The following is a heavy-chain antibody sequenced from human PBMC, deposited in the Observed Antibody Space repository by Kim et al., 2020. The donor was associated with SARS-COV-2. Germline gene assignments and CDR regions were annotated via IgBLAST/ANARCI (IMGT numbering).Heavy chain of an antibody. CDR2: IDCDDDK. Sequence: SGPTLVNPTQTLTLTCTFSGFSLSTSGMCVSWIRQPPGKALEWLALIDCDDDKYYSTSLKTRLTISKDTSKNQVVPTMTNMDPVDTATYYCARIQALEWQWLVDYWGQGTLVTVSS. CDR1: GFSLSTSGMC. V-gene: IGHV2-70*01. CDR3: ARIQALEWQWLVDY. D-gene: IGHD6-19*01. J-gene: IGHJ4*02.